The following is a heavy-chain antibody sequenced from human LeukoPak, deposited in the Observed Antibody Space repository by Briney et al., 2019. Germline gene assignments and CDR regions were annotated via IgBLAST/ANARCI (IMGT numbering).Heavy chain of an antibody. D-gene: IGHD2-21*02. V-gene: IGHV3-21*01. J-gene: IGHJ6*03. CDR1: GFTFSSYS. Sequence: GGSLRLSCAASGFTFSSYSMNWVRQAPGKGLEWVSSISSSSSYIYYADSVKGRFTISRDNAKNSLYLQMNSLRAEDTAVYYCARGVAGRQAYCGGDCYSSYYYYYYMDVWGKGTTVTISS. CDR3: ARGVAGRQAYCGGDCYSSYYYYYYMDV. CDR2: ISSSSSYI.